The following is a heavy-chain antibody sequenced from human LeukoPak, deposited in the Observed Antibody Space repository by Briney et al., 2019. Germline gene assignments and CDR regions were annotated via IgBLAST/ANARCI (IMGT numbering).Heavy chain of an antibody. V-gene: IGHV4-34*01. Sequence: PSETLSLTCAVYGGSFSGYYWSWIRQPPGKGLEWIGEINHSGSTNYNPSLKSRVTISVDTSKNQFSLKLSSVTAADTAVYYCARGLVSSSGWFDPWGRGTLVTVSS. CDR3: ARGLVSSSGWFDP. CDR1: GGSFSGYY. D-gene: IGHD6-13*01. CDR2: INHSGST. J-gene: IGHJ5*02.